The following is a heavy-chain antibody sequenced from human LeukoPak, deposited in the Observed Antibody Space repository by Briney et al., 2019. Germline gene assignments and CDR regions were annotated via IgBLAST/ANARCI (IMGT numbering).Heavy chain of an antibody. CDR3: ASLYCSGGSCYPGYYYMDV. CDR1: GGTFSSYA. J-gene: IGHJ6*03. CDR2: LIPIFGTA. V-gene: IGHV1-69*05. Sequence: SVKVSCKASGGTFSSYAISWVRQAPGQGLEWMGGLIPIFGTANYAQKFQGRVTITTDESTSTAYMELSSLRSEDTAVYYCASLYCSGGSCYPGYYYMDVWGKGTTVTVSS. D-gene: IGHD2-15*01.